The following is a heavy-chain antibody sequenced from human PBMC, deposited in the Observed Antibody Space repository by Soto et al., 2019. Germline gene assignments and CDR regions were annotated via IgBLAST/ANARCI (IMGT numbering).Heavy chain of an antibody. V-gene: IGHV1-2*02. CDR3: ARVCVATIWRKAYYYGMDV. CDR2: INPNSGGT. D-gene: IGHD5-12*01. J-gene: IGHJ6*02. Sequence: ASVKVSCKASGYTFTGYYMHWVRQAPGQGLEWMGWINPNSGGTNYAQKFQGRVTMTRDTSISTAYMELSRLRSDDTAVYYCARVCVATIWRKAYYYGMDVWGQGTTVTVSS. CDR1: GYTFTGYY.